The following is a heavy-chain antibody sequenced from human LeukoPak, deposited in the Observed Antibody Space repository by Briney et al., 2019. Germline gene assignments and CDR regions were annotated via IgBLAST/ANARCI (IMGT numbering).Heavy chain of an antibody. D-gene: IGHD2-8*01. Sequence: GGSLRLSCAASGFTFSSYSMNWVRQAPGKGLEWVSSTSSSGSYIYYADSVKGRFSISRDNSKNILYLQMNSLRAEDTAVYYCAKDRCSNGIGCYYYYMDVWGKGTTVTISS. V-gene: IGHV3-21*01. CDR2: TSSSGSYI. CDR3: AKDRCSNGIGCYYYYMDV. CDR1: GFTFSSYS. J-gene: IGHJ6*03.